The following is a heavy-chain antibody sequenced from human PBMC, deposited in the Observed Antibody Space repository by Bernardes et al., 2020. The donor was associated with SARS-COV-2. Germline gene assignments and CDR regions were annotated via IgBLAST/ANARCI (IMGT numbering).Heavy chain of an antibody. J-gene: IGHJ5*02. CDR1: GYTLTALS. CDR2: FDPEDGET. V-gene: IGHV1-24*01. D-gene: IGHD2-2*01. CDR3: ATGPVVPAATDWFDP. Sequence: ASVKVSCKVSGYTLTALSMHWVRQAPGKGLEWMGGFDPEDGETIYAQKFQGRVTMTEDTSTDTAYMELSSLRSEDTAVYYCATGPVVPAATDWFDPWGQGSLVTVSS.